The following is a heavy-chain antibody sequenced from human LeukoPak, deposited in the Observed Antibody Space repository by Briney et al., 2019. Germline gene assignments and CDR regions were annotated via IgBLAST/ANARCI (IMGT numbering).Heavy chain of an antibody. CDR3: ATSVGFGELSIDRYFDY. CDR1: GYTFTGYY. D-gene: IGHD3-10*01. J-gene: IGHJ4*02. Sequence: ASVKVSCKASGYTFTGYYMHCVRQAPGQGLECMGWINPNSGGTNYAQKFQGRVTMTRDTSISTAYMERSRLRSDDTAVYYCATSVGFGELSIDRYFDYWGQGTLVTVSS. V-gene: IGHV1-2*02. CDR2: INPNSGGT.